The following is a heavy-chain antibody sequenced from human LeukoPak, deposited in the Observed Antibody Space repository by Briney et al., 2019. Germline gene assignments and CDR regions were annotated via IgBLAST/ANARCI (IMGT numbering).Heavy chain of an antibody. J-gene: IGHJ4*02. V-gene: IGHV3-74*01. CDR3: AVGDNPGALDY. CDR1: GFTFSNYS. Sequence: GGSLRLSCAASGFTFSNYSMNWVRQAPGKGLVWVSHISNDASSTTYADSVKGRFTISRDNTKNTLYLQMNSLRAEDTAVYYCAVGDNPGALDYWGQGTLVTVSS. D-gene: IGHD1-14*01. CDR2: ISNDASST.